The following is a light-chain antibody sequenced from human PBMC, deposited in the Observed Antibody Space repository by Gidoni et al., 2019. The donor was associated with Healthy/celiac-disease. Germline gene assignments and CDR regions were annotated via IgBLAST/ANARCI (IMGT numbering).Light chain of an antibody. CDR1: QSVSSN. CDR2: GAS. CDR3: QQYNNWPQIT. J-gene: IGKJ5*01. V-gene: IGKV3-15*01. Sequence: EIVMTQSPATLSVSPGERATLSCRASQSVSSNLAWYQQKPGQAPRLLIYGASTRATGIPARFSGSGSGTEFTLTISSLQSEDFAVYYCQQYNNWPQITFGQXTRLEIK.